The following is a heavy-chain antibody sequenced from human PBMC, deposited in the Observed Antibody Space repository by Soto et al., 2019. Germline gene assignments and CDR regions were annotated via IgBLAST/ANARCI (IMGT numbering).Heavy chain of an antibody. D-gene: IGHD6-19*01. CDR2: MYYTGST. CDR3: VRTYSSGWYPSYYFDS. CDR1: GGSFTSDNYY. V-gene: IGHV4-39*01. J-gene: IGHJ4*02. Sequence: SETLSLTCSVSGGSFTSDNYYWVWIRQPPGEGLEWLGSMYYTGSTYYNPSLKGRVAISVDTSKSRFSLRLTSVTTADTAVYYCVRTYSSGWYPSYYFDSWGQGTLVTV.